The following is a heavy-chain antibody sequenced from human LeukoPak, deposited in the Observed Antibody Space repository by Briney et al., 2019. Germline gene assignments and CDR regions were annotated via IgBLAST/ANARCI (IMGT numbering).Heavy chain of an antibody. CDR3: ARDQSSIEMSLGY. Sequence: GGSLRLSCAASGFTFSSYGMHWVRQAPGKGLEWVAVISYDGSNKYYADSVKGRFTISRDNSKNTLYLQMHSLRAEDTAVYYCARDQSSIEMSLGYWGQGTLVTVSS. V-gene: IGHV3-30*03. D-gene: IGHD5-24*01. CDR1: GFTFSSYG. J-gene: IGHJ4*02. CDR2: ISYDGSNK.